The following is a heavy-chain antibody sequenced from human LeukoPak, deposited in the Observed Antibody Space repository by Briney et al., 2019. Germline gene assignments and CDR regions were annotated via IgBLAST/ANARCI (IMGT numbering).Heavy chain of an antibody. D-gene: IGHD1-1*01. CDR3: ARAPNWNWFDP. J-gene: IGHJ5*02. Sequence: SETLSLTCTVSGGSISSGNYYWSWIRQPPGKGLEWIGYIYDSGSTDYNPSLRGRVTISIDTSKNQFSLQLSSVSATDTAVYYCARAPNWNWFDPWGQGTLVTVSS. CDR2: IYDSGST. CDR1: GGSISSGNYY. V-gene: IGHV4-30-4*01.